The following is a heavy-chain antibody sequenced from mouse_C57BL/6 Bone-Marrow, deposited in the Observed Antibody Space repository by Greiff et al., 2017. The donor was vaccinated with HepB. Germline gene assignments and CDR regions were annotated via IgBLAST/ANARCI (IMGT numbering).Heavy chain of an antibody. CDR2: INPSSGYT. CDR1: GYTFTSYW. V-gene: IGHV1-7*01. CDR3: ARARVLLWYFDV. J-gene: IGHJ1*03. Sequence: VQLQQSGAELAKPGASVKLSCKASGYTFTSYWMHWVKQRPGQGLEWIGYINPSSGYTKYNQKFKDKATLTADKSSNTAYMQLSSLTYEDSAVYYCARARVLLWYFDVWGTGTTVTVSS. D-gene: IGHD2-1*01.